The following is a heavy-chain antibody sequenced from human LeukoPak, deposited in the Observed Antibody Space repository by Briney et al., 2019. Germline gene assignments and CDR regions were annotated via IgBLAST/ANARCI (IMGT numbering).Heavy chain of an antibody. CDR2: ISSSSSYI. CDR1: GFTFSSYS. V-gene: IGHV3-21*06. J-gene: IGHJ4*02. Sequence: GGSLRLSCVASGFTFSSYSMNWVRQAPGKGLEWVSSISSSSSYIYYAGSVKGRFTSSRDNAKNSLYLQMNSLRAEDTAVYYCARFHDYGVNFDYWGQGTLVTVSS. D-gene: IGHD4-17*01. CDR3: ARFHDYGVNFDY.